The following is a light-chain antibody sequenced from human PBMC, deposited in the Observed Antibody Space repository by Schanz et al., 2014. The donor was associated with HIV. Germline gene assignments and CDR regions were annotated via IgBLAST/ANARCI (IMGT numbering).Light chain of an antibody. J-gene: IGLJ3*02. CDR2: ATY. CDR1: SSNIKINA. V-gene: IGLV1-40*01. CDR3: QSYDSSLSALV. Sequence: QSVLTQPPSASGTPGQRVTISCSGSSSNIKINAVNWYQQLPGTGPKLLIYATYNRPSGVPDRFSGSGSGTSASLAITGLQAEDEADYYCQSYDSSLSALVFGGGTKLTVL.